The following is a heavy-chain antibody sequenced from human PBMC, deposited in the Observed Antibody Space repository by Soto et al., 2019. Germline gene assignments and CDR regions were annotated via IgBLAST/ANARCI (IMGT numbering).Heavy chain of an antibody. V-gene: IGHV1-3*01. CDR1: GYTFTSYA. J-gene: IGHJ6*02. D-gene: IGHD5-18*01. CDR3: ARTASHTAMVESYYYYYGMDV. CDR2: INAGNGNT. Sequence: ASVKVSCKASGYTFTSYAMHWVRQAPGQRLEWMGWINAGNGNTKYSQKFQGRVTITRDTSASTAYMELSSLRSEDTAVYYCARTASHTAMVESYYYYYGMDVWG.